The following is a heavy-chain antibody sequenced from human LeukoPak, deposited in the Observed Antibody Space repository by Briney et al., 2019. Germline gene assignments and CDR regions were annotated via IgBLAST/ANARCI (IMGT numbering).Heavy chain of an antibody. CDR3: ARHAGRRGLYCSGGSCYPQDNWFDP. V-gene: IGHV4-39*01. J-gene: IGHJ5*02. CDR2: IYYSGST. CDR1: GGSISSSSYY. Sequence: SETLSLTCTVSGGSISSSSYYWGWIRQPPGTGLEWIGSIYYSGSTYYNPSLKSRVTISVDTSKNQFSLKLSSVTAADTAVYYCARHAGRRGLYCSGGSCYPQDNWFDPWGQGTLVTVSS. D-gene: IGHD2-15*01.